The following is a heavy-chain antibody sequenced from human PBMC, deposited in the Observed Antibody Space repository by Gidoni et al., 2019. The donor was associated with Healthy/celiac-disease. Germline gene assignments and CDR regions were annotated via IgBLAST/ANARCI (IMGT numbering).Heavy chain of an antibody. CDR2: IKQDGSEK. CDR1: GFTLSSYW. J-gene: IGHJ4*02. V-gene: IGHV3-7*01. CDR3: ARYGDYGGRVGDY. D-gene: IGHD4-17*01. Sequence: EVQLVESGGGLVQPGGSLRLPCAASGFTLSSYWMSWVRQAPGKGLEWVANIKQDGSEKYYVAVEKGRFTISRDNTKNALYLKMSILREEEAAVYYCARYGDYGGRVGDYWGQGTLVTVSS.